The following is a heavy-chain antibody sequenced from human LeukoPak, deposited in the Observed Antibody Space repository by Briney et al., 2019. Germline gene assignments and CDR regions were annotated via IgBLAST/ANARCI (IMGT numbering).Heavy chain of an antibody. CDR1: GFTFSTNY. CDR3: TRAITYFYGSVTYDWFDS. V-gene: IGHV3-53*01. CDR2: IYSGDST. Sequence: GGSLRLSCAASGFTFSTNYMSWVRQAPGKGLEWVSVIYSGDSTYYSDSVKGRFTISRDNAKNMVYLQMDSLRDDDTAIYYCTRAITYFYGSVTYDWFDSWGQGTRVTVSS. J-gene: IGHJ5*01. D-gene: IGHD3-10*01.